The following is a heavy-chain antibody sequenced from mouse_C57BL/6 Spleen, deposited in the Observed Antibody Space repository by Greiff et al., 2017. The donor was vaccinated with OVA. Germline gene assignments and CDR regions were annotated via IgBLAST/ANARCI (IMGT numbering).Heavy chain of an antibody. CDR1: GYTFTSYW. J-gene: IGHJ2*01. V-gene: IGHV1-55*01. CDR3: ARSSPIYYGNSRYCFDY. CDR2: IYPGSGST. Sequence: QVQLQQPGAELVKPGASVKMSCKASGYTFTSYWITWVKQRPGQGLEWIGDIYPGSGSTNYNEKFKSKATLTVDTSSSTAYMQLSSLTSEDSAVYYCARSSPIYYGNSRYCFDYWGQGTTLTVSS. D-gene: IGHD2-1*01.